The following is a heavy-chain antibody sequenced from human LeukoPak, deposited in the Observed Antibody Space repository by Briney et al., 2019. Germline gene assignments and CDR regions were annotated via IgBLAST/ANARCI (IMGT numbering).Heavy chain of an antibody. V-gene: IGHV3-21*01. Sequence: GGSLRLSCAASGFTLSSHSMNWVRQAPGKGLEWVSSITSSSSYIFYADSVEGRFTISRDNAKNSLYLQMNSLRAVDTAVYYCARDPVVATGIPGYYYGMDVWGQGTTVTVSS. CDR1: GFTLSSHS. CDR2: ITSSSSYI. CDR3: ARDPVVATGIPGYYYGMDV. D-gene: IGHD2-21*02. J-gene: IGHJ6*02.